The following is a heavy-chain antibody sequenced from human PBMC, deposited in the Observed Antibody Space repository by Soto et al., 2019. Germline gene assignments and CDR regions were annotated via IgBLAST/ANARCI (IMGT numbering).Heavy chain of an antibody. J-gene: IGHJ4*02. CDR2: FDPEDGET. CDR1: GYTLTELS. D-gene: IGHD6-19*01. V-gene: IGHV1-24*01. CDR3: ATRAAVVGYQRFDY. Sequence: ASVKVSCKVSGYTLTELSMHWVRQAPGKGLEWMGGFDPEDGETIYAQKFQGRVTMTEDTSTDTAYMELSSLRSEDTAVYYCATRAAVVGYQRFDYWGQGTLVTAYS.